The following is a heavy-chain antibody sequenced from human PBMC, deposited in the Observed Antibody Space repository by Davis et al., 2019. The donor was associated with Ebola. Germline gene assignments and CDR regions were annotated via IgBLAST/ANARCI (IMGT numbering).Heavy chain of an antibody. Sequence: GESLKIPCAVSGFTFSRFGMHRVRQAPGTGLEWVAVIWYDGSNKYYADSVKGRFTISRDNAKNSLYLQMNSLRAEDTAVYYCARRADYWGQGTLVTVSS. CDR1: GFTFSRFG. J-gene: IGHJ4*02. CDR3: ARRADY. CDR2: IWYDGSNK. V-gene: IGHV3-33*01.